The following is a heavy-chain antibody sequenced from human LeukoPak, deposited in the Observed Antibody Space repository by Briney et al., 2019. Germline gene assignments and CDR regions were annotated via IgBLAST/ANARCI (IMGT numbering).Heavy chain of an antibody. Sequence: GGSLRLSCAASGFIFSSYAMNWARQAPGKGLEWVSTISGGDTSTFYADSVKGRFTISRDNSKNTLYLQMNNLRAEDTAVYCCAKNLNGGNTHSDYWGQGTLVTVSS. CDR3: AKNLNGGNTHSDY. CDR1: GFIFSSYA. CDR2: ISGGDTST. D-gene: IGHD4-23*01. J-gene: IGHJ4*02. V-gene: IGHV3-23*01.